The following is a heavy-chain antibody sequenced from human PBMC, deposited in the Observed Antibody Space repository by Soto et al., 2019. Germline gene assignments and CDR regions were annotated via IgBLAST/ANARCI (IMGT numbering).Heavy chain of an antibody. CDR1: GGSFTSNNW. CDR3: ARQRPTDGRWEFANYYGMDV. Sequence: PSETLSLTCAVSGGSFTSNNWWTWVRQPPGQGLEWIGEIYRTGSTNYNPSLKSRVTISVDTSKNQFSLKLRSVTAADTAVYYCARQRPTDGRWEFANYYGMDVWGQGTPVTVSS. V-gene: IGHV4-4*02. CDR2: IYRTGST. J-gene: IGHJ6*02. D-gene: IGHD1-26*01.